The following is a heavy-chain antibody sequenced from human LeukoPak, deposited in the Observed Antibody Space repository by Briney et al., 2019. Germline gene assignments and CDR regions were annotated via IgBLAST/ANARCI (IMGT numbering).Heavy chain of an antibody. V-gene: IGHV4-30-4*08. J-gene: IGHJ4*02. Sequence: PSQTLSLTCTVSGGSISSGDYYWSWIRQPPGKSLQWIGYIYYSGSTYYNPSLKSRVTISVDTSKNQFSLKLSSVTAADTAVYYCAREFVNGDYLDYWGQGTLVTVSS. CDR2: IYYSGST. CDR1: GGSISSGDYY. CDR3: AREFVNGDYLDY. D-gene: IGHD4-17*01.